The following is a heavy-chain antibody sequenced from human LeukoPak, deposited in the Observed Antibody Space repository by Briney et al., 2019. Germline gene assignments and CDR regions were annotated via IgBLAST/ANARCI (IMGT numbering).Heavy chain of an antibody. J-gene: IGHJ6*03. Sequence: SETLSLTCTVSGGSISSSSYYWGWIRQPPGKGLKWIGSIYYSGSTYYNPSLKSRVTISVDTSKNQFSLKLSSVTAADTAVYYCARQRKSRVPYYYYYYMDVWGKGTTVTVSS. D-gene: IGHD1-1*01. CDR2: IYYSGST. CDR1: GGSISSSSYY. CDR3: ARQRKSRVPYYYYYYMDV. V-gene: IGHV4-39*01.